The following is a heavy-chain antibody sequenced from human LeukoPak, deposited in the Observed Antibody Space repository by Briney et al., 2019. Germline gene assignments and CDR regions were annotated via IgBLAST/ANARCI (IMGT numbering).Heavy chain of an antibody. Sequence: ASVKVSCKASGYTFTGYYMHWVRQAPGQGLEWMGWINPNSGGTNYAQKFQGRVTMTRDTSISTAYMELRSLRSDDTAVYYRARDIGNPALVCFDYWGQGTLVTVSS. V-gene: IGHV1-2*02. CDR3: ARDIGNPALVCFDY. J-gene: IGHJ4*02. CDR2: INPNSGGT. D-gene: IGHD4-23*01. CDR1: GYTFTGYY.